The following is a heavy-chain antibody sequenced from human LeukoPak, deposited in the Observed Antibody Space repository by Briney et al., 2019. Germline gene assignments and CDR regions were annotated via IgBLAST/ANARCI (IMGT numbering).Heavy chain of an antibody. Sequence: ASVKVSCKASGYTFTSYYMHRVRQAPGQGLEWMGIINPSGGSTSYAQKFQGRVTMTRDTSTSTVYMELSSLRSEDTAVYYCARGVPVVTAIPVNFDYWGQGTLVTVSS. CDR2: INPSGGST. J-gene: IGHJ4*02. D-gene: IGHD2-21*02. CDR3: ARGVPVVTAIPVNFDY. V-gene: IGHV1-46*01. CDR1: GYTFTSYY.